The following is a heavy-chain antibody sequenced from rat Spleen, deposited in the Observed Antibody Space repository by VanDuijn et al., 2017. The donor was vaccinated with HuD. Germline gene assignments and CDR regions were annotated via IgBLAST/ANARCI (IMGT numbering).Heavy chain of an antibody. Sequence: EVQLVESDGGLVQPGRSLKLSCAASGFTFSDYYMAWVRQAPAKGLEWVATISSDGRRNYYRDSVKGRFTISRDNAKSTLSLQMDNLRSEDTATYYCTRAGYLRDWYFDFWGPGTMVTVSS. D-gene: IGHD2-2*01. CDR2: ISSDGRRN. CDR1: GFTFSDYY. CDR3: TRAGYLRDWYFDF. J-gene: IGHJ1*01. V-gene: IGHV5-29*01.